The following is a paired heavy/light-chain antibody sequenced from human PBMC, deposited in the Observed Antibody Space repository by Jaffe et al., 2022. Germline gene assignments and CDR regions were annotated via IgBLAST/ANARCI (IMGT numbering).Light chain of an antibody. V-gene: IGLV3-21*02. Sequence: SYVLTQPPSVSVAPGQTARITCGGNNIGSKSVHWYQQKPGQAPVLVVYDDSDRPSGIPERFSGSNSGNTATLTISRVEAGDEADYYCQVWDSSSDLVYVFGTGTKVTVL. CDR3: QVWDSSSDLVYV. CDR2: DDS. J-gene: IGLJ1*01. CDR1: NIGSKS.
Heavy chain of an antibody. J-gene: IGHJ6*03. CDR3: ARSIYSNMEYYYYYYMDV. D-gene: IGHD4-4*01. CDR2: IKQDGSEK. CDR1: GFTFSSYW. V-gene: IGHV3-7*01. Sequence: EVQLVESGGGLVQPGGSLRLSCAASGFTFSSYWMSWVRQAPGKGLEWVANIKQDGSEKYYVDSVKGRFTISRDNAKNSLYLQMNSLRAEDTAVYYCARSIYSNMEYYYYYYMDVWGKGTTVTVSS.